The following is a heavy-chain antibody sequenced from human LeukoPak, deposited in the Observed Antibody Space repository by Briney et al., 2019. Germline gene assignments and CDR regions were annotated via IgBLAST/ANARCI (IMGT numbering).Heavy chain of an antibody. CDR1: EFTVSSNF. CDR3: AAAYGSGIYCWDLTY. Sequence: PGGSLRLSCTASEFTVSSNFMSWVRQAPGKGLEWVSVIYSAGTTYYADSVKGRFTISRDNSKNTLYLQMNSLRAEDTAVYYCAAAYGSGIYCWDLTYWGQGTLVTVSS. CDR2: IYSAGTT. D-gene: IGHD3-10*01. V-gene: IGHV3-66*01. J-gene: IGHJ4*02.